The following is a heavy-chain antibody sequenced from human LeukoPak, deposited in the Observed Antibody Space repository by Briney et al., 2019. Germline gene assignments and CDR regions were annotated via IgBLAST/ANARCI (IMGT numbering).Heavy chain of an antibody. J-gene: IGHJ2*01. V-gene: IGHV4-59*01. CDR2: IYYSGTT. Sequence: SSETLSLTCTVTGDSINSYYWSWIRQPPEKGLEWIGYIYYSGTTSYNPSLKGRVTISVDTSKTQFSLKMNSVTAADTAVYYCARLQRITMAGPDYWYFDLWGRGTLVTVSP. CDR3: ARLQRITMAGPDYWYFDL. CDR1: GDSINSYY. D-gene: IGHD3-10*01.